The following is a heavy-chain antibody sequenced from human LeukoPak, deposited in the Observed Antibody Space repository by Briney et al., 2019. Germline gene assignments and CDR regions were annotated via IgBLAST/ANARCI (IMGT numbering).Heavy chain of an antibody. CDR3: AKDLERHIVVVTASAVDY. V-gene: IGHV3-21*01. CDR1: GFTFRSYH. D-gene: IGHD2-21*02. CDR2: ISGSGSHK. J-gene: IGHJ4*02. Sequence: GGSLKLSCAGAGFTFRSYHMFWVRQAPGKGLEWVSSISGSGSHKDYADSVKGRFAISRDNAKNSMSLQMNSLRAEDTAVYYCAKDLERHIVVVTASAVDYWGQGILVTVSS.